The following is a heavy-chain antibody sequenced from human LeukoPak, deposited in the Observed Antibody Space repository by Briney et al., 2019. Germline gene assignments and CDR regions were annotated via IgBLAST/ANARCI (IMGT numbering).Heavy chain of an antibody. J-gene: IGHJ4*02. Sequence: GGSLRLSCAASGFTFSSYSMNWVRQAPGKGLEWVSSISSSSSYIYYADSVKGRFTISRDNAKNSLYLQMNSLRAEDTAIYYCARDNSGWSRDYWGQGTLVTVSS. CDR2: ISSSSSYI. CDR1: GFTFSSYS. V-gene: IGHV3-21*06. D-gene: IGHD6-19*01. CDR3: ARDNSGWSRDY.